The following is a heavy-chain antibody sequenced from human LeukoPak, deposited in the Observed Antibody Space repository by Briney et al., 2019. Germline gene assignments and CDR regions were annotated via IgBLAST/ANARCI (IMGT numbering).Heavy chain of an antibody. D-gene: IGHD3-22*01. V-gene: IGHV4-34*01. CDR1: GGSFSGYY. CDR3: ARLAGYYDSSGYYYVRYFDY. Sequence: SETLSLTCAVYGGSFSGYYWSWIRQPPGKGLEWIGEINHSGSTNYNPSLKSRVTISVDTSKNQFSLKLSSVTAADTAVYYCARLAGYYDSSGYYYVRYFDYWGQGTLVTVSS. J-gene: IGHJ4*02. CDR2: INHSGST.